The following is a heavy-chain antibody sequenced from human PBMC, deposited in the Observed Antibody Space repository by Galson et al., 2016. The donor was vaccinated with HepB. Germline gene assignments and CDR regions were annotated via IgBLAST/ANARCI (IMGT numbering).Heavy chain of an antibody. V-gene: IGHV4-31*03. CDR3: ARFSTTVTTGPQPVFDY. CDR1: GDSISSGAYY. Sequence: TLSLTCTVSGDSISSGAYYWSWIRQHPGKGLEWIGYIYYSGTTYYNPSLKSRVTISVDTSKNQFSLKLSSVTAADTAVYYCARFSTTVTTGPQPVFDYWGQGTLVTVSS. D-gene: IGHD4-17*01. J-gene: IGHJ4*02. CDR2: IYYSGTT.